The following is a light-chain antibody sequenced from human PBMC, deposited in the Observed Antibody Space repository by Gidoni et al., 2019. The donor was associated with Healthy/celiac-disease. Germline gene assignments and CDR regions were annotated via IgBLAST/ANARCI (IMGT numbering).Light chain of an antibody. Sequence: DIKMTQSPSSLSASVGDRVTITCRASQSISSYLNWYQQKPGKAPKLLIYAASSLQSGVPSRFSGSGSGTDFTLTISSLQPEDFATYYCQQSYSTPPITFXQXTRLEIK. CDR3: QQSYSTPPIT. CDR1: QSISSY. CDR2: AAS. J-gene: IGKJ5*01. V-gene: IGKV1-39*01.